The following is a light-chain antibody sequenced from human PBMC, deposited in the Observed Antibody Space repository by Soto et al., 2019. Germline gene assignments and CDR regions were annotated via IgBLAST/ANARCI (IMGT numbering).Light chain of an antibody. CDR2: RNN. V-gene: IGLV1-47*01. Sequence: QSVLTQPPSASGTPGQRVTISCSGSSSNLGSNYVYWYQQLPGTAPKLLIYRNNQRPSGVPDRFSGSKSGTSASLAISGLRSEDEAAYYCAAWDDSLSGLVFGTGTKVTVL. J-gene: IGLJ1*01. CDR1: SSNLGSNY. CDR3: AAWDDSLSGLV.